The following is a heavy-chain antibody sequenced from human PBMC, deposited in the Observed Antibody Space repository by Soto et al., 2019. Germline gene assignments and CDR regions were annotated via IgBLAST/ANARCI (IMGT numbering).Heavy chain of an antibody. CDR1: GGTFSSYA. CDR3: ARAERITVVTPQDAFDI. Sequence: QVQLVQSGAEVKKPGSSVKVSCKASGGTFSSYAISWVRQAPGQGLEWMGGIIPIFGTANYAQKFQGRVTINADESTSTAYMELSSLRSEDTAVYYCARAERITVVTPQDAFDIWGQGTMVTVSS. CDR2: IIPIFGTA. V-gene: IGHV1-69*01. D-gene: IGHD2-21*02. J-gene: IGHJ3*02.